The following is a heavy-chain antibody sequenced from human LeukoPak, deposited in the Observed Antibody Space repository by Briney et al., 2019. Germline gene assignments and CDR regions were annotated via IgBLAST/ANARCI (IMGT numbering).Heavy chain of an antibody. J-gene: IGHJ3*02. D-gene: IGHD1-7*01. Sequence: GGSLRLSCAASGFTFDDYAMHWVRHAPGKGLEWVSGISWNSGSIGYADSVKGRFTISRDNAKNSLYLQMNSLRAEDTALYYCAKDKVELTTAAFDIWGQGTMVTVSS. CDR1: GFTFDDYA. V-gene: IGHV3-9*01. CDR3: AKDKVELTTAAFDI. CDR2: ISWNSGSI.